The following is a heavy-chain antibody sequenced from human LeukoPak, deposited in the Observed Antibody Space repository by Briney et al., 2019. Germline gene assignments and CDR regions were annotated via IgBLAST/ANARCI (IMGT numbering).Heavy chain of an antibody. V-gene: IGHV4-4*02. J-gene: IGHJ4*02. Sequence: SGTLSLTCGVSGGSISNTNWWSWVRQPPGQGLEWIGEISLTGLTYYNPSLESRVSVSLDKSKNQLSLNLTSVTAADTAVYYCSRENGAFSPFGYWGQGTLVTVPS. D-gene: IGHD2-8*01. CDR2: ISLTGLT. CDR1: GGSISNTNW. CDR3: SRENGAFSPFGY.